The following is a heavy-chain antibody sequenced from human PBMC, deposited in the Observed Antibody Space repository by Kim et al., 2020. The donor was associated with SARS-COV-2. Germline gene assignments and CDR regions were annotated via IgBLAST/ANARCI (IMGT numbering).Heavy chain of an antibody. J-gene: IGHJ5*02. V-gene: IGHV4-31*02. Sequence: YSPPSLKSRVTISVDTSKNHFSLQLSSGTVADTAVYYCARAPDLAGWFDPWGQGTLVTVSS. D-gene: IGHD6-25*01. CDR3: ARAPDLAGWFDP.